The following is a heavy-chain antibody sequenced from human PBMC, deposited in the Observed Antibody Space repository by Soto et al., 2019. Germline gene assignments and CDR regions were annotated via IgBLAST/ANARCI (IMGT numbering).Heavy chain of an antibody. J-gene: IGHJ6*03. CDR1: GGSFSGYY. CDR2: INHSGST. CDR3: ARHGVEYSSSSHYYYYVDV. Sequence: SETLSLTCAVYGGSFSGYYWSWIRQPPGKGLEWIGEINHSGSTNYNPSLKSRVTISVDTSKNQFSLKLSSVTAADTAVYYCARHGVEYSSSSHYYYYVDVWGKGTTVTVSS. D-gene: IGHD6-6*01. V-gene: IGHV4-34*01.